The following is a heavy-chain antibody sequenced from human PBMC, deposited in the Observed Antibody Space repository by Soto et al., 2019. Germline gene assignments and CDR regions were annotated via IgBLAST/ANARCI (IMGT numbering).Heavy chain of an antibody. CDR2: INSDGSST. CDR3: ARGRYCSGGSCYSSAFDI. V-gene: IGHV3-74*01. Sequence: GGSLRLSCAASGFTFSSYWMHWVRQAPGKGLVWVSRINSDGSSTSYADSVKGRFTISRDNAKNTLYLQMNSLRAEDTAVYYCARGRYCSGGSCYSSAFDIWGQGTMVTVSS. J-gene: IGHJ3*02. CDR1: GFTFSSYW. D-gene: IGHD2-15*01.